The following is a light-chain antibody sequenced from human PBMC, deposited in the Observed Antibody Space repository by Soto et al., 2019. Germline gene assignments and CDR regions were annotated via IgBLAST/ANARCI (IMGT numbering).Light chain of an antibody. CDR2: KAS. J-gene: IGKJ1*01. CDR3: QQYNSYSRT. Sequence: DIQMTQSPSTLSASVGDRVTITCRASQRISSWLAWYQQKPGKAPKLLFYKASSLESGVPSRFRGSGSGTEFTLTIISLQPDDFATYYCQQYNSYSRTFGQGTKGEIK. CDR1: QRISSW. V-gene: IGKV1-5*03.